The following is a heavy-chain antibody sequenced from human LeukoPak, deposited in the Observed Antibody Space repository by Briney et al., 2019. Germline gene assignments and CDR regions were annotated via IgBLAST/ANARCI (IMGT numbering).Heavy chain of an antibody. CDR3: ARTLVKTPYFDY. Sequence: SETLSLTCTVSGVSSSSSYWSWIRQPPGKGLEWIGYIFYTGDSNHNPSFKSRVSISLDTSKDQISLKLSSVTAADTAVYYCARTLVKTPYFDYWGQGTLVTVSS. CDR1: GVSSSSSY. CDR2: IFYTGDS. D-gene: IGHD6-6*01. J-gene: IGHJ4*02. V-gene: IGHV4-59*08.